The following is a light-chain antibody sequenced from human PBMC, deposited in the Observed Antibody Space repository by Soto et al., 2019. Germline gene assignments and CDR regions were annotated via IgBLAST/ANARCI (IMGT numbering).Light chain of an antibody. V-gene: IGKV3-20*01. CDR3: QQYGSSPPRT. Sequence: EIVMTQSPATLSVSPGERATLSCRASQSISSKLAWYQQKPGQAPRLLIYGASTRATDVPDRFSGSGSGADFTLSISRLEPEDFAVYYCQQYGSSPPRTFGQGTKVDNK. CDR1: QSISSK. CDR2: GAS. J-gene: IGKJ1*01.